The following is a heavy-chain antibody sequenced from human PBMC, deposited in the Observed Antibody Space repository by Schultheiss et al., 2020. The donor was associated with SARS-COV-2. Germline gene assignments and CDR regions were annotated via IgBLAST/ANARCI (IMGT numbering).Heavy chain of an antibody. J-gene: IGHJ1*01. CDR1: GFIFNSYG. V-gene: IGHV3-33*01. D-gene: IGHD3-10*01. CDR2: IWYDGSNK. CDR3: AREKGLSSGYFQH. Sequence: GGSLRLSCAASGFIFNSYGMHWVRQAPGKGLEWVAVIWYDGSNKYYADSVKGRFTISRDNSKNTLYLQMNSLRAEDTAVYYCAREKGLSSGYFQHWGQGTLVTVSS.